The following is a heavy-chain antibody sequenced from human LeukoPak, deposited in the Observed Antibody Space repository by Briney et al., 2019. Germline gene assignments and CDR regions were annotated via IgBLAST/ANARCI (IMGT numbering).Heavy chain of an antibody. CDR1: GGSFSGYY. CDR3: ARDLSLAVAGTKSLGNWFDP. J-gene: IGHJ5*02. Sequence: SSETLSLTCAVYGGSFSGYYWSWIRQPPGKGLEWIGEINHSGSTNYNPSLKSRVTMSVDTSKNQFSLKVSSVTAADTAVYYCARDLSLAVAGTKSLGNWFDPWGQGTLVTVSS. CDR2: INHSGST. V-gene: IGHV4-34*01. D-gene: IGHD6-19*01.